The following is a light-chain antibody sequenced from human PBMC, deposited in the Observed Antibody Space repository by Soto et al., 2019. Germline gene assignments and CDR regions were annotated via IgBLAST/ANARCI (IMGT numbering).Light chain of an antibody. Sequence: EIVMTQSPATLSVSPGERATLSCRASQSVSSNLAWYQQKPGQAPRLLIYGASTRATGIPARFSGSGSGTECTLSLSGLQSEGFAVYCCQQYNNWPLTFGGGTKVEIK. CDR2: GAS. CDR3: QQYNNWPLT. J-gene: IGKJ4*01. V-gene: IGKV3D-15*01. CDR1: QSVSSN.